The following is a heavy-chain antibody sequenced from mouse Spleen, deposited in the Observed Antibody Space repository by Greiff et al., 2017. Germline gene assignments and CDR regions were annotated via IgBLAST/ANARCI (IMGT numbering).Heavy chain of an antibody. CDR3: ARHRDYGSSLAWFAY. CDR1: GFTFSSYA. D-gene: IGHD1-1*01. J-gene: IGHJ3*01. V-gene: IGHV5-9-3*01. CDR2: ISSGGSYT. Sequence: VQLKESGGGLVKPGGSLKLSCAASGFTFSSYAMSWVRQTPEKRLEWVATISSGGSYTYYPDSVKGRFTISRDNAKNTLYLQMSSLRSEDTAMYYCARHRDYGSSLAWFAYWGQGTLVTVSA.